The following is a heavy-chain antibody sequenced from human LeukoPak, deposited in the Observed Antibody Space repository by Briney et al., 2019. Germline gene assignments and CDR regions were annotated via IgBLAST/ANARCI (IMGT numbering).Heavy chain of an antibody. Sequence: GGSLRLSCAASGFTFTSYWMHWVRQTPGKGLVWDSRINSDGSSTRYGDSVKGRFTISRDNAKNTLYLQMNSLRAEDTAVYFCARDHPVREVMIPFDYWGQGTRVTVSS. CDR3: ARDHPVREVMIPFDY. V-gene: IGHV3-74*01. CDR2: INSDGSST. D-gene: IGHD3-10*01. J-gene: IGHJ4*02. CDR1: GFTFTSYW.